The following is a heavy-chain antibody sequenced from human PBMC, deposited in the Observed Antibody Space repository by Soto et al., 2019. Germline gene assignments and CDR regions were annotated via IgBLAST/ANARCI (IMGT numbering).Heavy chain of an antibody. CDR3: ARRYGSGFDY. Sequence: SETLSLTCTVSGGSISSYYWSWIRQPPGKGLEWIGYIYYSGSTNYNPSLKSRVTTSVDTSKNQFSLKLSSVTAADTAVYYCARRYGSGFDYWGQGTLVTVSS. D-gene: IGHD3-10*01. CDR2: IYYSGST. V-gene: IGHV4-59*08. J-gene: IGHJ4*02. CDR1: GGSISSYY.